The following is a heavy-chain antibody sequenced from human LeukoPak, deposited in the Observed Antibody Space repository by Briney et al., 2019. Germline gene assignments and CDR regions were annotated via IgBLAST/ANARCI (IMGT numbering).Heavy chain of an antibody. CDR1: GGSISSSNW. V-gene: IGHV4-4*02. J-gene: IGHJ4*02. Sequence: SETLSLTCAVSGGSISSSNWWSWVRQPPGKGLEWIGEIYHSGSTNYNPSLKSRVTISVDKSKNQFSLKLSSVTAADTAVYYCARDSAMVRGVIITSPGYFDYWGQGTLVTVSS. CDR3: ARDSAMVRGVIITSPGYFDY. CDR2: IYHSGST. D-gene: IGHD3-10*01.